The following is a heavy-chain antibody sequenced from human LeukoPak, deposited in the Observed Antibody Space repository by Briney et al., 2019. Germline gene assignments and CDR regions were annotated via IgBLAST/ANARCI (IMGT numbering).Heavy chain of an antibody. J-gene: IGHJ4*02. D-gene: IGHD3-22*01. CDR1: GGSISSYY. V-gene: IGHV4-59*12. Sequence: SETLSLTCTVSGGSISSYYWSWIRQPPGKGLEWIGYIYYSGSTNYNPSLKSRVTISVDTSKNQFSLKLSSVTAADTAVYYCARDEARSGYIHYWGQGTLITVSS. CDR3: ARDEARSGYIHY. CDR2: IYYSGST.